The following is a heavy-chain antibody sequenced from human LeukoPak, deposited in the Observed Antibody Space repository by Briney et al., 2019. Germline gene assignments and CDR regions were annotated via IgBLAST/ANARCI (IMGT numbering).Heavy chain of an antibody. J-gene: IGHJ4*01. D-gene: IGHD1-26*01. CDR2: IRYDGSNK. V-gene: IGHV3-30*02. Sequence: GGSLRLSCAASGFTFSSYGMHWVRQAPGKGLEWVAFIRYDGSNKYYADSVKGRFTISGENSKNTLYLQMNILRAEDTAVYYCAKEGYSGRYEVFDHWGQGTLVHVSS. CDR3: AKEGYSGRYEVFDH. CDR1: GFTFSSYG.